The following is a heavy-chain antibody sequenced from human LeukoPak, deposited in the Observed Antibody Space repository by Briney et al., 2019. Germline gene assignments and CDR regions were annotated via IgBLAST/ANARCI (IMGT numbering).Heavy chain of an antibody. Sequence: PSETLSLTCTVSGGSISSYYWSWIRQPPGKGLEWIGYIYYSGSTNYNPSLKSRVTISVDTSKNQFSLKLSSVTAADMAVYYCARHVRGYSYVNLDYWGQGTLVTVSS. CDR2: IYYSGST. D-gene: IGHD5-18*01. V-gene: IGHV4-59*08. CDR3: ARHVRGYSYVNLDY. CDR1: GGSISSYY. J-gene: IGHJ4*02.